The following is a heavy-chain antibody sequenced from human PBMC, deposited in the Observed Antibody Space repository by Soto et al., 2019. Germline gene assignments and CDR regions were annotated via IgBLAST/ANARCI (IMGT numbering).Heavy chain of an antibody. D-gene: IGHD3-10*01. V-gene: IGHV3-23*01. CDR1: GVTFSNYA. CDR3: AKGSWVHHGSEGGNWLDP. CDR2: ISHSGSST. J-gene: IGHJ5*02. Sequence: EVQFLESGGGLVQPGGSLRLSCAASGVTFSNYAMNWVRQAPGKGLEWVSGISHSGSSTYYADSVKGRFTISRDNSKNPLFLEMNSLTAEDTAVYCCAKGSWVHHGSEGGNWLDPWGQGTLVTVSS.